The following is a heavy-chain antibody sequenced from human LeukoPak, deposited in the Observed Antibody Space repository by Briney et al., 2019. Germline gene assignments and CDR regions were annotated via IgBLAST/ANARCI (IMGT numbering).Heavy chain of an antibody. D-gene: IGHD3-16*02. Sequence: GGSLRLSCAASGFIVSSNYMSWVRQAPGKGLEWVSVIYSGGNTYYADSVKGRFTISRDNSKNTLYLQVNSLRAEDTAVYYCAKEGLRLGELSFDYWGQGTLVTVSS. V-gene: IGHV3-66*01. J-gene: IGHJ4*02. CDR3: AKEGLRLGELSFDY. CDR1: GFIVSSNY. CDR2: IYSGGNT.